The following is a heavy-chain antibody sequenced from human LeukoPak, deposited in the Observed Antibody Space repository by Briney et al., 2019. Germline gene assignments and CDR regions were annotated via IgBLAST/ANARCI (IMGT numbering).Heavy chain of an antibody. CDR3: ARDFDGGNSRYDP. CDR2: ISSSSSTI. V-gene: IGHV3-48*01. D-gene: IGHD4-23*01. J-gene: IGHJ5*02. CDR1: GFTFSSYS. Sequence: GGSLRLSCAASGFTFSSYSMNWVRQAPGKGLEWVSYISSSSSTIYYADSVKGRFTISRDNAKNSRYLQMNSLRAEDTAVYYCARDFDGGNSRYDPWGQGTLVTVSS.